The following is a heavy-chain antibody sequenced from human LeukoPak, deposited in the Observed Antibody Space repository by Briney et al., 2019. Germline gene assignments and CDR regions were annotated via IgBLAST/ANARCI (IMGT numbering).Heavy chain of an antibody. Sequence: PSETLSLTCSVSDGSINTYFWSWIRQPAGKGLEWIGRIDSSGTTSLNPSLKSRVTISRDKSKKQFSLKLSSVTAADTAVYYCATGGYSAWCDYWGHGTQVIVSS. CDR3: ATGGYSAWCDY. V-gene: IGHV4-4*07. CDR2: IDSSGTT. J-gene: IGHJ4*01. CDR1: DGSINTYF. D-gene: IGHD6-19*01.